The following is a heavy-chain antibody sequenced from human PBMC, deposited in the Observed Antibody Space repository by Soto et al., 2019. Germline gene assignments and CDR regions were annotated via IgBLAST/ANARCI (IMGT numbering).Heavy chain of an antibody. CDR2: ISINSNHK. V-gene: IGHV3-11*06. CDR3: VRGGGGGQFDY. D-gene: IGHD2-21*01. Sequence: QIKLVESGGGLVKPGGSLRLSCAASGFTFSDFYITWVRQAPGKGLEWLSYISINSNHKEYGDSVKGRHTISRANAKNSLYLQMNSLRADDTAVYYCVRGGGGGQFDYWGQGTLVTVSS. J-gene: IGHJ4*02. CDR1: GFTFSDFY.